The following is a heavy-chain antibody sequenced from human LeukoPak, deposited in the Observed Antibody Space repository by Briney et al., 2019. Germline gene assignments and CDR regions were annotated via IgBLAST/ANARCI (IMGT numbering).Heavy chain of an antibody. V-gene: IGHV4-38-2*01. CDR2: IYYSGST. CDR3: ARYFDYGDYNMDV. Sequence: SETLSLTCSVSGYSISSAYYWGWIRQPPGKGLEWIGSIYYSGSTYYNPSLKSRVTISLDTSKNQFSLKLSSVTAADTAVYYCARYFDYGDYNMDVWGKGTTVTVSS. J-gene: IGHJ6*04. CDR1: GYSISSAYY. D-gene: IGHD4-17*01.